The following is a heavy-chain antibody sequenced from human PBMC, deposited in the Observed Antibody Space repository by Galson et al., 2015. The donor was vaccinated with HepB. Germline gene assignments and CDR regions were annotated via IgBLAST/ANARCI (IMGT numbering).Heavy chain of an antibody. CDR3: ARLRGIGELVWEH. CDR1: GYSFTTYW. Sequence: QSGAEVKKPGESLKISCKGSGYSFTTYWISWVRQMPGKGLEWMGRIDPSDSYTYYSPSFQGHVSISVDKAITTVYLQWSSLKASDTAMYYCARLRGIGELVWEHWGQGTLVTVSS. J-gene: IGHJ1*01. V-gene: IGHV5-10-1*01. CDR2: IDPSDSYT. D-gene: IGHD3-10*01.